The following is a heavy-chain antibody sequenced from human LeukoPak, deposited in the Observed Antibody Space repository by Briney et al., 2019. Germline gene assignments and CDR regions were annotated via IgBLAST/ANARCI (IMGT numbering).Heavy chain of an antibody. V-gene: IGHV1-2*02. J-gene: IGHJ6*03. CDR2: INPNSGGT. CDR3: ARGGLRVMVYRLYYMDV. Sequence: ASVKVSCKASGYTFTGYYMHWVRQAPGQGLEWMGWINPNSGGTNYAQKFQGRVTMTRDTSISTAYMELTRLRSGDTAVYYCARGGLRVMVYRLYYMDVWGKGTTVTVSS. D-gene: IGHD2-8*01. CDR1: GYTFTGYY.